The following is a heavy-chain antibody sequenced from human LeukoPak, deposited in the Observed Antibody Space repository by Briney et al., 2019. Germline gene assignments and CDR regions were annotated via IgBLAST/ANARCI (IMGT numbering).Heavy chain of an antibody. CDR1: GYSFTTYW. V-gene: IGHV5-51*01. CDR2: IYPGDSDT. D-gene: IGHD2-2*01. Sequence: NHGESLKISCRGSGYSFTTYWIGWVRQMPGKGLERMGIIYPGDSDTRYSPSFQGQVTMSADKSINTAYLQWSSLKASDTAMYYCARRQGCSSTSCPPDYWGQGTLVTVSS. CDR3: ARRQGCSSTSCPPDY. J-gene: IGHJ4*02.